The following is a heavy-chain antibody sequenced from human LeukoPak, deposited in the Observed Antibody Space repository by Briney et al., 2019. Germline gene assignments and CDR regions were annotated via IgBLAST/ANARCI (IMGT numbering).Heavy chain of an antibody. Sequence: ASVNVSCKASGYTFTSYAMHWVRQAPGQRLEWMGWINAGNGNTKYSQKFQGRVTITRDTSASTAYMELSSLRSEDTAVYYCARDLGGYYYYGMDVWGQGTTVTVSS. D-gene: IGHD3-16*01. V-gene: IGHV1-3*01. CDR1: GYTFTSYA. CDR2: INAGNGNT. CDR3: ARDLGGYYYYGMDV. J-gene: IGHJ6*02.